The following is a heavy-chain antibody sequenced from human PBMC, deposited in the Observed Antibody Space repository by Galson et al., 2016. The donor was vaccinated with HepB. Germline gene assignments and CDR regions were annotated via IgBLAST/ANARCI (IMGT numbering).Heavy chain of an antibody. CDR3: ARCRAAAGDYYYYYMDV. Sequence: TLSLTCTVSGGSISSGGYYWSWIRQHPGKGLEWIGYVYCSGSTYYNPSLKSRVTISVDTSENQFSLKLSSVTAADTAVYYCARCRAAAGDYYYYYMDVWGKGTTVTVSS. CDR1: GGSISSGGYY. D-gene: IGHD6-13*01. J-gene: IGHJ6*03. CDR2: VYCSGST. V-gene: IGHV4-31*03.